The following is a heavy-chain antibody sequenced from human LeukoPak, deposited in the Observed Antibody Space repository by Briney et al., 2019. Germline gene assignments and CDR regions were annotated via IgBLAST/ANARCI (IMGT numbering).Heavy chain of an antibody. Sequence: ASVKVSCKASGYTFTSYDINWVRQATGQGLEWMGWMNPNSGNTGFAQKFRGRVTMTRNTSISTAYMELSSLRSEDTAVYYCARGEDTYYYGSGSYYNNWFDPWGQGTLVTVSS. V-gene: IGHV1-8*01. D-gene: IGHD3-10*01. CDR2: MNPNSGNT. CDR1: GYTFTSYD. CDR3: ARGEDTYYYGSGSYYNNWFDP. J-gene: IGHJ5*02.